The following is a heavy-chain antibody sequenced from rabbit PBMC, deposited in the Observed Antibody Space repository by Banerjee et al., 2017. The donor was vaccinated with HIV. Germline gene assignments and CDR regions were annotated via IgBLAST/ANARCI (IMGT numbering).Heavy chain of an antibody. V-gene: IGHV1S45*01. CDR1: GFSFSSSYW. J-gene: IGHJ3*01. CDR3: ARGGHTYSDAGYTYAALDL. CDR2: IYAGSSGST. Sequence: QEQLEESGGDLVKPEGSLTLTCTASGFSFSSSYWICWVRQAPGKGLEWIACIYAGSSGSTYYASWAKGRFTISKTSSTTVTLQMTSLTASDTATYFCARGGHTYSDAGYTYAALDLRGQGTLVTVS. D-gene: IGHD6-1*01.